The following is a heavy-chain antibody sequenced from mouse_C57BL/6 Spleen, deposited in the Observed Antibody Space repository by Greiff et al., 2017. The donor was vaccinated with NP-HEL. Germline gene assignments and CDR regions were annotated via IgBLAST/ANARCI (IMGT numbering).Heavy chain of an antibody. D-gene: IGHD1-1*01. Sequence: VQLKQPGAELVRPGTSVKLSCKASGYTFTSYWMHWVKQRPGQGLEWIGVIDPSDSYTNYNQKFKGKATLTVDTSSSTAYMQLSSLTSEDSAVYYCAITTVVERGAWFAYWGQGTLVTVSA. CDR2: IDPSDSYT. CDR1: GYTFTSYW. CDR3: AITTVVERGAWFAY. J-gene: IGHJ3*01. V-gene: IGHV1-59*01.